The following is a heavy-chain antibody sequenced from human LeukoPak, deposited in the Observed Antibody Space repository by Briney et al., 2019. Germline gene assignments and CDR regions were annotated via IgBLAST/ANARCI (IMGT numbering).Heavy chain of an antibody. V-gene: IGHV3-21*04. Sequence: PGGSLRLSCAASGFTFSSYNMNWVRQAPGKGLEWVSSTTSSSSYIYYADSVKGRFTISRDNSKNTLYLRLNSLRAEDTAVYYCAKVRWELLMGDYFDYWGQGTLVTVSS. CDR2: TTSSSSYI. D-gene: IGHD1-26*01. CDR3: AKVRWELLMGDYFDY. J-gene: IGHJ4*02. CDR1: GFTFSSYN.